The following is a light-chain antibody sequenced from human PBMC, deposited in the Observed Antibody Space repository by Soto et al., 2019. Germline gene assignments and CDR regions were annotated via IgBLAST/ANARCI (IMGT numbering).Light chain of an antibody. V-gene: IGLV2-8*01. Sequence: QSALTQPPSASGSPGQSVTISCTGTSSDVGAHKYVSWYQQHPGRAPKLILYEVSERPSGVPDRFSGSKSGNTASLIVSGLQAEDEADYYCSSHTAFNAFGGGTKLTVL. CDR2: EVS. CDR1: SSDVGAHKY. CDR3: SSHTAFNA. J-gene: IGLJ2*01.